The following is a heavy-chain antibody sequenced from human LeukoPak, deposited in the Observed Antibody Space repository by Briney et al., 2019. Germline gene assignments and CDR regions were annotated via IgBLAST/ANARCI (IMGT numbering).Heavy chain of an antibody. V-gene: IGHV5-51*01. CDR3: ARHGVSYYYMDV. CDR1: GHSFINYW. Sequence: GESLKISCKGPGHSFINYWVAWVRQMPGKGLEWIGIIYPGDSHTRYSPSFQGQVTISVDKSIGTAYLQWNSLKASDTAMYYCARHGVSYYYMDVWGKGTTVTVSS. D-gene: IGHD3-10*01. J-gene: IGHJ6*03. CDR2: IYPGDSHT.